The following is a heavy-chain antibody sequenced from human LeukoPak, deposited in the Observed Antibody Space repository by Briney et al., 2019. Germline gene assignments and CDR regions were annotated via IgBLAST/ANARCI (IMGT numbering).Heavy chain of an antibody. V-gene: IGHV4-39*01. CDR1: GGSISSGLYY. CDR2: MHYSGST. D-gene: IGHD1-26*01. CDR3: AKNDRGSPADY. J-gene: IGHJ4*02. Sequence: SETLSLTCSVSGGSISSGLYYWSWIRQPPGKGLEWIVSMHYSGSTYYNPSLKSRVTISVDTSKHQYSLRLLSVTAADTSVYYCAKNDRGSPADYWGQGTLVTVSS.